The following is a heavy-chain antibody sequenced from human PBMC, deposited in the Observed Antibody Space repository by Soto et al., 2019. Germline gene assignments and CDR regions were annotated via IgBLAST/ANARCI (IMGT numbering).Heavy chain of an antibody. CDR3: SSWFDDRWFPNF. Sequence: PGGSLRLSWAVSGFTVSNNFMTWVRQAPGKGLDWVSLIYSDGSTFYADSVKGRFTISRDNSNNSLYLQMSSLRAEDTAVYYCSSWFDDRWFPNFWGKGTSVTVSA. CDR2: IYSDGST. J-gene: IGHJ6*04. V-gene: IGHV3-66*01. D-gene: IGHD3-10*01. CDR1: GFTVSNNF.